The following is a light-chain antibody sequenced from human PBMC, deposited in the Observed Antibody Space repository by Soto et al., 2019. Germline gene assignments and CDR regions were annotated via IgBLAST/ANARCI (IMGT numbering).Light chain of an antibody. V-gene: IGKV3-15*01. CDR1: QSVSRN. J-gene: IGKJ1*01. Sequence: EIVLTQSPATLSVSPGERATLSCKASQSVSRNLAWYQQKPGQAPRLLIYASSTRATGIPDRFSGSASGTEFTLTISSLKSEDFAVSYCQQYDDWQTFGQGTKVEV. CDR2: ASS. CDR3: QQYDDWQT.